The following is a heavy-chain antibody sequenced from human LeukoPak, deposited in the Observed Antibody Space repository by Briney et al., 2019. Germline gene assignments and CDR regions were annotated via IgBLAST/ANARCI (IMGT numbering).Heavy chain of an antibody. J-gene: IGHJ5*02. CDR1: GYTFTGYY. V-gene: IGHV1-2*02. D-gene: IGHD3-9*01. CDR2: INPNSGGT. CDR3: ARDRRYFDWLFRNWFDP. Sequence: GASVKGSCKASGYTFTGYYMHWVRQAPGQGLEWMGWINPNSGGTNYAQKFQGRVTMTRDTSISTAYMELSRLRSDDTAVYYCARDRRYFDWLFRNWFDPWGQGTLVTVSS.